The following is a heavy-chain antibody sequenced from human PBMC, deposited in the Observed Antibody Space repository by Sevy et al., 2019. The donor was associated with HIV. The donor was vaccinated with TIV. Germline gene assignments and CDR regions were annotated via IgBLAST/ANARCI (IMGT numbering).Heavy chain of an antibody. CDR3: TRNPRNVNYLGDWFDP. CDR2: IRSKAYGGTP. CDR1: GFTFGDYA. Sequence: GGSLRLSCTASGFTFGDYAMSWFRQAPGKGLEWVGFIRSKAYGGTPEYAASVKGRFTISRDDSESIAYLQMNSLKSEDTAVYYCTRNPRNVNYLGDWFDPWGQGTLVTVSS. V-gene: IGHV3-49*03. D-gene: IGHD1-7*01. J-gene: IGHJ5*02.